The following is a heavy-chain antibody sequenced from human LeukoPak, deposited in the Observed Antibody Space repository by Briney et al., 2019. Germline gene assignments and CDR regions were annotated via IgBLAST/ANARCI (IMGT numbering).Heavy chain of an antibody. D-gene: IGHD6-13*01. J-gene: IGHJ4*02. CDR3: ARESAAAGTFVN. Sequence: ASVKVSCKASGGTFSSYAISWVRQAPGQGLEWMGGIIPIFGTANYAQKFQGRVTITADESTSTAYMELSSLRSEDTAVYYCARESAAAGTFVNWGQGTLVTVSS. CDR1: GGTFSSYA. V-gene: IGHV1-69*13. CDR2: IIPIFGTA.